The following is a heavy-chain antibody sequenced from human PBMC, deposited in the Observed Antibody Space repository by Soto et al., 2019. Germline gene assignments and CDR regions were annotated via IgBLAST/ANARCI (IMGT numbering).Heavy chain of an antibody. D-gene: IGHD2-21*02. J-gene: IGHJ6*02. Sequence: GGSLRLSWGASGFTFGDYGVNWVRQAPGKGLEWVSYISSRSSTLYYADSVKGRFTISRDNAKNSLYLQMSRLRAEDTAVYSCARNRVVGVTAIDCFGLAVGVQGPTAPV. CDR1: GFTFGDYG. CDR2: ISSRSSTL. V-gene: IGHV3-48*01. CDR3: ARNRVVGVTAIDCFGLAV.